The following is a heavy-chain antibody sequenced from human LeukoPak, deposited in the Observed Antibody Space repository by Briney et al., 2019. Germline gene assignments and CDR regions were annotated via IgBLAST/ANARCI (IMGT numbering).Heavy chain of an antibody. CDR2: ISAYNGNT. CDR3: ARDIVAARPGYYYYYMDV. J-gene: IGHJ6*03. V-gene: IGHV1-18*01. D-gene: IGHD6-6*01. Sequence: ASVKVSCKASGYTFTSYGISWVRQAPGQGLEWMGWISAYNGNTNYVQKLQGRVTMTTDTSTSTAYMELRSLRSDDTAVYYCARDIVAARPGYYYYYMDVWGKGTTVTVSS. CDR1: GYTFTSYG.